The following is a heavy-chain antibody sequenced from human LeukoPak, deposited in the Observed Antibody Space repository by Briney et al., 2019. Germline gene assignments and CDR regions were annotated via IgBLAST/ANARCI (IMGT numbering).Heavy chain of an antibody. CDR3: ARNYGSGSWIYYHYMDV. D-gene: IGHD3-10*01. CDR2: INHSGST. J-gene: IGHJ6*03. Sequence: SETLSLTCAVYGGSFSGYYWSWIRQPPGKGLEWIGEINHSGSTNYNPSLKSRVTISVDTSKNQFSLKLSSVTAADTAVYYCARNYGSGSWIYYHYMDVWGKGTTVTVSS. V-gene: IGHV4-34*01. CDR1: GGSFSGYY.